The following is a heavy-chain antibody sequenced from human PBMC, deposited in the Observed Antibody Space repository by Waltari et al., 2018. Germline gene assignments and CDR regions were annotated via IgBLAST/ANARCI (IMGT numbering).Heavy chain of an antibody. CDR1: GISLNTNGMR. D-gene: IGHD6-13*01. V-gene: IGHV2-70*04. CDR3: ARLSQQLGDAFDL. Sequence: PLNESGPSLVKPTQTLTLTCRLCGISLNTNGMRVSWVRQFPGKALEWIARIDWDGDKFSRTSLKTRLSISEDTSENQVVLTMTDMRPVDTGTYYCARLSQQLGDAFDLWGPGTAVVVSS. CDR2: IDWDGDK. J-gene: IGHJ3*01.